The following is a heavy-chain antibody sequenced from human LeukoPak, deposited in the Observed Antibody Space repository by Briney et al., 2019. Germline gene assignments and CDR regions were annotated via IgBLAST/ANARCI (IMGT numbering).Heavy chain of an antibody. CDR3: ARDPDYGDANDAFDI. CDR2: IKQDGSEK. J-gene: IGHJ3*02. CDR1: GFTFSSYW. D-gene: IGHD4-17*01. Sequence: GGSLSLSCAASGFTFSSYWMSWVRQAPGKGLEWVANIKQDGSEKYYVDSVKGRFTISRDNAKNSLYLQMNSLRAEDTAVYYCARDPDYGDANDAFDIWGQGTMVTVSS. V-gene: IGHV3-7*01.